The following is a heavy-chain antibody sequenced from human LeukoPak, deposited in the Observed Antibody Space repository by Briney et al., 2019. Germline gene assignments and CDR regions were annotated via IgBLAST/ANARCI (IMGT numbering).Heavy chain of an antibody. CDR1: GYTFTTYD. D-gene: IGHD3-3*01. CDR3: ARSLPYYDFWSGKIGYYYYGMDV. J-gene: IGHJ6*02. V-gene: IGHV1-8*01. Sequence: ASVKVSCKASGYTFTTYDINWVRQATGQGLEWMGWMNPNGGNRGYAQKFQGRVTMTRNTSISTAYMELSSLRSEDTAVYYCARSLPYYDFWSGKIGYYYYGMDVWGQGTTVTVSS. CDR2: MNPNGGNR.